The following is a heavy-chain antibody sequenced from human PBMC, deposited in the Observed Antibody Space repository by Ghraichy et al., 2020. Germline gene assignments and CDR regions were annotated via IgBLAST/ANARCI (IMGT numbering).Heavy chain of an antibody. CDR3: AVEPGYSYGHAFDW. J-gene: IGHJ4*02. D-gene: IGHD5-18*01. Sequence: SETLSLTCVISGDSVSSNIASWSWIRQSPSRGLEWLGRTFYRSNWYNEYAVSVKGRITFSSDTSKNQFSLHLDSVTPEDTAVYYCAVEPGYSYGHAFDWWGQGTLVTVSS. V-gene: IGHV6-1*01. CDR2: TFYRSNWYN. CDR1: GDSVSSNIAS.